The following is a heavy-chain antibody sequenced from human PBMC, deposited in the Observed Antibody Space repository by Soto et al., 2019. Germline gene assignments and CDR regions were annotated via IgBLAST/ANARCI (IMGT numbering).Heavy chain of an antibody. D-gene: IGHD6-19*01. CDR2: ISFDGSNT. V-gene: IGHV3-30*03. CDR1: GFTFSSYG. Sequence: QVQLVESGGGVVQPGRSLRLSCAASGFTFSSYGMHWVRQAPGKGLEWVALISFDGSNTYYAYSVKGRFTISRDNSQNTLYIQMHSLRAEDTSLYYCGAGQFFSDYWGQGALVTVSS. CDR3: GAGQFFSDY. J-gene: IGHJ4*02.